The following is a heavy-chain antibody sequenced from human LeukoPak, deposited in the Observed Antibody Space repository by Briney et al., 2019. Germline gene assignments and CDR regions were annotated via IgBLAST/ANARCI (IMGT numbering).Heavy chain of an antibody. CDR3: ARMGYCTRATCGGAFDF. D-gene: IGHD2-8*01. Sequence: ASEKVSCKASGYTFTSYAMNWVRQAPGQGLEWMGWINTNTENPAYAQGFTGRFVFSVDISVSTAYLQINSLKAEDTAVYYCARMGYCTRATCGGAFDFWGQGTLVTVSS. CDR1: GYTFTSYA. J-gene: IGHJ4*02. CDR2: INTNTENP. V-gene: IGHV7-4-1*02.